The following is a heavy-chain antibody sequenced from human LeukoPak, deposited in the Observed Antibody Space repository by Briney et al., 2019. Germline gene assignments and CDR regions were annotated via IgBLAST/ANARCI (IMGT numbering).Heavy chain of an antibody. J-gene: IGHJ4*02. D-gene: IGHD3-10*01. Sequence: PSETLSLTCGVSGFSISRSYYWAWIRQPPGKGLEWIGTIYHIGSTYYSPSLGSRVTMSVDTSKNEFSLNLKSVTAVDTAVYYCARAGWIITSGIDYWGQGALVTVSS. CDR3: ARAGWIITSGIDY. V-gene: IGHV4-38-2*01. CDR1: GFSISRSYY. CDR2: IYHIGST.